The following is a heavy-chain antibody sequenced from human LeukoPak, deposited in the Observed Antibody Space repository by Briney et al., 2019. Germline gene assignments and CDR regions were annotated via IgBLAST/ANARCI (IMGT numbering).Heavy chain of an antibody. Sequence: HPGGSLRLSCAASGFTFNNYWMGWVRQAPGKRPEWVANMNIDGSEKYYADSVKGRFSISRDNARNSVYLQMASLRVEDTAVYYCARDPVEWELLLDYWGQGTLVTVSS. CDR1: GFTFNNYW. CDR3: ARDPVEWELLLDY. J-gene: IGHJ4*02. D-gene: IGHD1-26*01. CDR2: MNIDGSEK. V-gene: IGHV3-7*01.